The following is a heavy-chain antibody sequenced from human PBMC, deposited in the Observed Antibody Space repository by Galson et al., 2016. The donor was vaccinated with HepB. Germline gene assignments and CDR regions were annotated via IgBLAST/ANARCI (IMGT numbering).Heavy chain of an antibody. CDR2: ISWNSGNV. CDR3: AKGAGGSYLWHLDS. Sequence: SLRLSCAASGFTFDDYAVHWVRQAPGKGLEWVSSISWNSGNVGYADSVKGRFTISRDNAKNSLYLQMNSLRAEDTALYYCAKGAGGSYLWHLDSWGQGTLVTVSS. CDR1: GFTFDDYA. J-gene: IGHJ4*02. D-gene: IGHD1-26*01. V-gene: IGHV3-9*01.